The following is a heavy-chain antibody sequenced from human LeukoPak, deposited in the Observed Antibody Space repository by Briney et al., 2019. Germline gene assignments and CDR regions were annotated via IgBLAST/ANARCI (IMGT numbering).Heavy chain of an antibody. CDR3: ARDRVVVTSIHSRDAFDI. V-gene: IGHV3-30-3*01. Sequence: PGRSLRLSRAASGFTFSSYAMHWVRQAPGKGLEWVAVISYDGSNKYYADSVKGRFTISRDNSKITLYLQMNTLRAEDTAVYYCARDRVVVTSIHSRDAFDIWGQGTMVTVSS. D-gene: IGHD2-21*02. CDR1: GFTFSSYA. CDR2: ISYDGSNK. J-gene: IGHJ3*02.